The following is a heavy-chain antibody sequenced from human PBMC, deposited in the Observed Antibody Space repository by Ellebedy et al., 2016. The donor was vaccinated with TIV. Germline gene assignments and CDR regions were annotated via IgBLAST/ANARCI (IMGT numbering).Heavy chain of an antibody. D-gene: IGHD3-10*01. CDR2: ISGSGGGT. J-gene: IGHJ4*02. Sequence: GESLKISCAASGFTVSSSYMTWVRQAPGRGLEWVSTISGSGGGTYYTDSVKGRFTISRDNSKNTLYLQMNSLRAGDTAIYYCARLRYFGSGSYSDYWGQGTLVTVSS. CDR3: ARLRYFGSGSYSDY. CDR1: GFTVSSSY. V-gene: IGHV3-23*01.